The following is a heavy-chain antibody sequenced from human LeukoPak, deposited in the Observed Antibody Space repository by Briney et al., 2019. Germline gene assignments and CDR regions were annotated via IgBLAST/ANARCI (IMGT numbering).Heavy chain of an antibody. J-gene: IGHJ3*02. CDR2: ISGSGGST. CDR1: GFTFSSYG. CDR3: AKGSYGDYDAFDI. V-gene: IGHV3-23*01. D-gene: IGHD4-17*01. Sequence: GGTLRLSCAASGFTFSSYGMSWVRQAPGKGLEWVSAISGSGGSTYYADSVKGRFTISRDNSKNTLYLQMNSLRAEDTAVYYCAKGSYGDYDAFDIWGQGTMATVSS.